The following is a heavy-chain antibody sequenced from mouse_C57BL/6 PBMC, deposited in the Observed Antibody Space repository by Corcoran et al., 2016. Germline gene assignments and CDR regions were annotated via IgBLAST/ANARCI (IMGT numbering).Heavy chain of an antibody. Sequence: EVQLQQSGPVLVKPGASVKMSCKASGYTFTDYYMNWVKQSHGKSLEWIGVINPYNGGTTSNQNFKGKATLTVDKSSSTAYMELNSLTSEDSAVYYCARTFAYWGQGTLVTVSA. J-gene: IGHJ3*01. CDR3: ARTFAY. CDR1: GYTFTDYY. V-gene: IGHV1-19*01. CDR2: INPYNGGT.